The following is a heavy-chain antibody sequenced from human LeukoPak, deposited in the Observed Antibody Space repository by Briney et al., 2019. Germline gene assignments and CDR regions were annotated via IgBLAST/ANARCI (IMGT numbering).Heavy chain of an antibody. CDR3: ARVSLYNDYKFAY. CDR1: GYTFVGYY. CDR2: INPNSGGT. Sequence: GASVKVSRKASGYTFVGYYMHWVRQAPGQGLEWMGWINPNSGGTNFAQKFQGRVTMTRNTSINTAYLELSGLTSDDTAVYYCARVSLYNDYKFAYWGQGTLVPVSS. D-gene: IGHD4-11*01. J-gene: IGHJ4*02. V-gene: IGHV1-2*02.